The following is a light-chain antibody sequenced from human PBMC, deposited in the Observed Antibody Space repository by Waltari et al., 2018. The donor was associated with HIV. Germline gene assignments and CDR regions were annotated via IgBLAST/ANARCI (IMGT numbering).Light chain of an antibody. CDR3: QQYYKWPLT. J-gene: IGKJ5*01. CDR1: QSVSSK. V-gene: IGKV3D-15*01. CDR2: GAS. Sequence: EIVMLQSPATLSVSPGERATLSCRASQSVSSKLAWYQQTPGQAPMLLIDGASTRSTSIPGIFSGSESGTEFILTISSLQAEDCAVYYCQQYYKWPLTFGQGTRLEIK.